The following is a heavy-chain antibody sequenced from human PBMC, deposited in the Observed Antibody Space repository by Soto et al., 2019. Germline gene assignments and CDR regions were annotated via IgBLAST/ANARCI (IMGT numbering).Heavy chain of an antibody. CDR1: GGSISSYY. J-gene: IGHJ4*02. V-gene: IGHV4-59*01. D-gene: IGHD1-1*01. CDR3: ARGTTGTTTPFDY. Sequence: QVQLQESGPGLVKPSETLSLTCTVSGGSISSYYWCWIRQPPGKGLEWIGYIFYSGSTNYNPSLKSRVTMSVNTSKTQFSLKLSSVTAAYTAVYYCARGTTGTTTPFDYWGKGTLVTVSS. CDR2: IFYSGST.